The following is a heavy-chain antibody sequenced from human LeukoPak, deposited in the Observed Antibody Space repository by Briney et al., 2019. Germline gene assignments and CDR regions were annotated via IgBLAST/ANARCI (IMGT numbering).Heavy chain of an antibody. J-gene: IGHJ4*02. V-gene: IGHV4-39*01. CDR3: ARHHCSSTSCPFDY. CDR1: GDSISTGSYY. Sequence: SETLSLTCAVSGDSISTGSYYWGWIRQPPGKGLEWIGSIYDSGSTYYNPSLKSRVTISVDTSKNQLSLKLSSVTAADTAVYYCARHHCSSTSCPFDYWGQGSLVTVSS. D-gene: IGHD2-2*01. CDR2: IYDSGST.